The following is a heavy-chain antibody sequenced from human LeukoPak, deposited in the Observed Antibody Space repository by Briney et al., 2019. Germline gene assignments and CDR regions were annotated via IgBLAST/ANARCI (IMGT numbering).Heavy chain of an antibody. CDR3: ARRTYASGSYYYYYYMDV. CDR2: ISGSGGAT. D-gene: IGHD3-10*01. Sequence: GGSLRLSCAASGFTFSSYAMSWVRQAPGKGLEWVSTISGSGGATYYADSVKGRFTISRDNAKNSLYLQMNSLRAEDTAVYYCARRTYASGSYYYYYYMDVWGKGTTVTVSS. J-gene: IGHJ6*03. V-gene: IGHV3-23*01. CDR1: GFTFSSYA.